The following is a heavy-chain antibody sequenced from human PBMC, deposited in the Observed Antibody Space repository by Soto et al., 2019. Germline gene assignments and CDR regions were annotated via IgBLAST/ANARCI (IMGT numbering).Heavy chain of an antibody. D-gene: IGHD3-10*01. Sequence: ASVTVSCKASGYTFTSYGISWVRQAPGQGLEWMGWISAYNGNTNYAQKLQGRVTMTTDTSTSTAYMELRSLRSDDTAVYYCARDSFNYYYGSGSFPGYWGQGTLVTVSS. J-gene: IGHJ4*02. CDR1: GYTFTSYG. CDR3: ARDSFNYYYGSGSFPGY. CDR2: ISAYNGNT. V-gene: IGHV1-18*01.